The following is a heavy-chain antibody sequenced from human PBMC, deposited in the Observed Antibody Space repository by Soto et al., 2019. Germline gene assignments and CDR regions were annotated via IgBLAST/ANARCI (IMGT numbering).Heavy chain of an antibody. V-gene: IGHV4-34*01. Sequence: QVQLQQWGAGLLKPSETLSLTCAVYGWSFSGYYWSWIRQPPGKGLEWIGEINHSGGTNSNPSLTSRFTISGDTPKNQCSLKLSSVTAADTAVYYCARAYGGNVFDYWGQGTLVTVSS. CDR2: INHSGGT. CDR3: ARAYGGNVFDY. J-gene: IGHJ4*02. D-gene: IGHD4-17*01. CDR1: GWSFSGYY.